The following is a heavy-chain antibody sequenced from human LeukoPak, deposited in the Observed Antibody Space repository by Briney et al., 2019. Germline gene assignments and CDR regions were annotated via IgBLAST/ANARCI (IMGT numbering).Heavy chain of an antibody. D-gene: IGHD6-13*01. J-gene: IGHJ4*02. V-gene: IGHV3-23*01. CDR2: ISTNSAGT. Sequence: GSLRLSCAASGFTFSTYAMSWVRQAPGKGLEWVSAISTNSAGTYYADSVKCRFTISRDNSENTLYLQMNSLRGEDTAVYYCAKGSSSSRPYYFDYWGQGTLVTVSS. CDR1: GFTFSTYA. CDR3: AKGSSSSRPYYFDY.